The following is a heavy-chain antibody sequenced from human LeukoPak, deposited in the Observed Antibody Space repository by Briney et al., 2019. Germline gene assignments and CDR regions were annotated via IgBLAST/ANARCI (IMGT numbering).Heavy chain of an antibody. CDR3: AKKSSSAYAFDF. CDR1: GFTFSSYW. CDR2: IKQDGSEK. J-gene: IGHJ3*01. D-gene: IGHD2-2*01. Sequence: PGGSLRLSCAASGFTFSSYWMSWVRQAPGKGLEWVANIKQDGSEKYYVDSVKGRFTISRDNSKKTLYLQMNSLRAEDTAVYYCAKKSSSAYAFDFWGQGTVVTVSS. V-gene: IGHV3-7*03.